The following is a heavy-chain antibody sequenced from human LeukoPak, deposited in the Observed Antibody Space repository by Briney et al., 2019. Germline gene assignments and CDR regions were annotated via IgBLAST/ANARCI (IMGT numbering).Heavy chain of an antibody. CDR1: GFTVMTND. V-gene: IGHV3-53*01. CDR2: LYSDGNT. CDR3: ARGVEPLAANTLAY. Sequence: GGSLRLSCAASGFTVMTNDMTWVRQAPGRGLEWVSVLYSDGNTKYADSVQGRFTISRDNSKNTLYLEMNSLSPDDTAVYYCARGVEPLAANTLAYWGQGTLVTVSS. D-gene: IGHD1-14*01. J-gene: IGHJ4*02.